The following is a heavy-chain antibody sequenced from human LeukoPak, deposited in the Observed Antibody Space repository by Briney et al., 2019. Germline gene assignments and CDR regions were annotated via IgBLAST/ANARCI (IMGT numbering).Heavy chain of an antibody. CDR2: ISSSSSYI. CDR3: ARGLSAQSGYSYGYPYYFDY. V-gene: IGHV3-21*01. Sequence: GGSLRLSCAASGFTFSSYSMNWVRQAPGKGLEWVSSISSSSSYIYYADSVKGRFTISRDNAKNSLYLQMNSLRAEDTAVYYCARGLSAQSGYSYGYPYYFDYWGQGTLVTVSS. CDR1: GFTFSSYS. J-gene: IGHJ4*02. D-gene: IGHD5-18*01.